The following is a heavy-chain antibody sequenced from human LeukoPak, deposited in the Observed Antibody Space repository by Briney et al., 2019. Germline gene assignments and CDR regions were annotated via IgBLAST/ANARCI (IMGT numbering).Heavy chain of an antibody. CDR1: GGSTSSSSYY. CDR2: IYYSGST. D-gene: IGHD6-19*01. Sequence: ASETLSLTCTVSGGSTSSSSYYWGWIRQPPGKGLEWIGSIYYSGSTYYNPSLKSRVTISVDTSKNQFSLKLSSVTAADTAVYYCARVRSSGWYGPWGQGTLVTVSS. V-gene: IGHV4-39*07. CDR3: ARVRSSGWYGP. J-gene: IGHJ5*02.